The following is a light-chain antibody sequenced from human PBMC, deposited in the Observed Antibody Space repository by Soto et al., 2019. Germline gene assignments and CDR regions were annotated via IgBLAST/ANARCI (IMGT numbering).Light chain of an antibody. CDR2: SNN. Sequence: QSVLTQPPSASGTPGQRVTISCSGSSSNIGSNTVNWYQQLPGTAPKLLIYSNNQRPSGVPDRFSGSKSGTSASLAISGLQPEDEADYYCAAWDDSLNGLNYVFGTG. V-gene: IGLV1-44*01. J-gene: IGLJ1*01. CDR3: AAWDDSLNGLNYV. CDR1: SSNIGSNT.